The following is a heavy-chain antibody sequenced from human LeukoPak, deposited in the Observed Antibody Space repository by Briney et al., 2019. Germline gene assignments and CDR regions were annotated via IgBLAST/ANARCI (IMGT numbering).Heavy chain of an antibody. CDR2: IKPDGSEK. CDR1: AFTFSNYW. CDR3: AKGRVTYDY. J-gene: IGHJ4*02. V-gene: IGHV3-7*01. Sequence: GGSLRLSXAASAFTFSNYWMSWVRQAPGKGLEWVASIKPDGSEKYYVDSVKGRFTISRDHAKNSLYLQMNSLRAEDTAVYYCAKGRVTYDYWGQGTLVTVSS. D-gene: IGHD4-11*01.